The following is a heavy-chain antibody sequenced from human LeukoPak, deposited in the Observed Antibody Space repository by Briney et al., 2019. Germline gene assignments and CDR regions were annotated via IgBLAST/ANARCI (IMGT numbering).Heavy chain of an antibody. CDR1: GGSISSYY. V-gene: IGHV4-59*08. D-gene: IGHD4-17*01. CDR3: ARHVSGDYAWLDV. CDR2: ISYSGST. J-gene: IGHJ6*02. Sequence: SETLSLTCTVSGGSISSYYWSWIRQPPGKGLEWIGYISYSGSTNYNPSLKSRVTISVDTSKNQFSLNLSSVTAADTAMYYCARHVSGDYAWLDVWGQGTRSPSP.